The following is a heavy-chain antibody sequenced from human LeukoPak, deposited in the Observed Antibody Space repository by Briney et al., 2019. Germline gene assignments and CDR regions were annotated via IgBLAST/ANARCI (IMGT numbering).Heavy chain of an antibody. Sequence: SGGSLRLSCAASGFTFSSYAMSWVRQAPGKGLEWVSSIRGSGGSTYYADSVKGRFTISRDNSKNTLYLQMNNLRAEDTAVYYCAKVDTGVLRYYYFDYWGQGTLVTVSS. D-gene: IGHD2-8*01. CDR1: GFTFSSYA. J-gene: IGHJ4*02. CDR3: AKVDTGVLRYYYFDY. V-gene: IGHV3-23*01. CDR2: IRGSGGST.